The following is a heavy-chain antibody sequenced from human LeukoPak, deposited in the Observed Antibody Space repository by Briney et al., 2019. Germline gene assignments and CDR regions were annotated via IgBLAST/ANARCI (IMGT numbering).Heavy chain of an antibody. D-gene: IGHD3-22*01. CDR1: GFTFSSYE. J-gene: IGHJ4*02. CDR3: ARGVAGLTWNYYDSSGYDLDY. CDR2: ISSSGSTI. Sequence: GGSLRLSCAASGFTFSSYEMNWVRQAPGKGLEWVSYISSSGSTIYYADSVKGRFTISRDNAKNSLYLQMNSLRAEDTALYYCARGVAGLTWNYYDSSGYDLDYWGQGTLVTVSS. V-gene: IGHV3-48*03.